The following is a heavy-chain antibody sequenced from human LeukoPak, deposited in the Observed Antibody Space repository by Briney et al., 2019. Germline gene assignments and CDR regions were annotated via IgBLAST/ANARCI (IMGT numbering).Heavy chain of an antibody. CDR2: IYYSGST. Sequence: SETLSLTCTVSGGSISSSSYYWGWIRQPPGKGLEWIGSIYYSGSTYYNPSLKSRVTISVDTSKNQFSLKLSSVTAADTAVYYCARQYSSSPKDGDYFDYWGQGTLVTVSS. D-gene: IGHD6-6*01. V-gene: IGHV4-39*01. CDR1: GGSISSSSYY. J-gene: IGHJ4*02. CDR3: ARQYSSSPKDGDYFDY.